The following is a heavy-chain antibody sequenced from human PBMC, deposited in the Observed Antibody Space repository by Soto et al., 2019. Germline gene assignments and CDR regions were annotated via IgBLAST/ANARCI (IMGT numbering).Heavy chain of an antibody. CDR3: TRRVVATPDYYYYGMDV. V-gene: IGHV3-73*01. CDR1: GFTFSGSA. J-gene: IGHJ6*02. CDR2: IRSKANSYAT. D-gene: IGHD5-12*01. Sequence: PGGSLRLSCAASGFTFSGSAVHWVRQASGKGLEWVGRIRSKANSYATAYAASVKGRFTISRDDSKNTAYLQMNSLKTEDTAVYYCTRRVVATPDYYYYGMDVWGQGTTVTVSS.